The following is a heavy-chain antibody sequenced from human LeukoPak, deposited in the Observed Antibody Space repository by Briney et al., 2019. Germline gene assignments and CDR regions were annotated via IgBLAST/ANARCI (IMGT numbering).Heavy chain of an antibody. V-gene: IGHV3-33*06. D-gene: IGHD4-17*01. CDR2: IWNDGSQK. J-gene: IGHJ4*02. Sequence: GRSLRLSCAASGFTMNNFGMHWVRQAPGKGLEWVAVIWNDGSQKHYIDSVKGRFTISRENSMNTLSLQMNGLRVEDTGVYCCVKWADGDYNFVDSSYFESWGQGTLVTVSS. CDR1: GFTMNNFG. CDR3: VKWADGDYNFVDSSYFES.